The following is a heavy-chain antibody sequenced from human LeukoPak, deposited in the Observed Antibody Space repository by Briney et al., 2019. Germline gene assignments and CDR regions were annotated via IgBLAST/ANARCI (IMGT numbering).Heavy chain of an antibody. CDR2: IYHSGST. CDR1: GYSISSGYY. CDR3: ARDSTGNYFDY. J-gene: IGHJ4*02. Sequence: PSETLSLTCTVSGYSISSGYYWGWIRQPPGKGLEWIGSIYHSGSTYYNPSLKTRITISVDASKNQFSLKLSSVTAADTAVYYCARDSTGNYFDYWGQGTLVTVSS. V-gene: IGHV4-38-2*02. D-gene: IGHD1-1*01.